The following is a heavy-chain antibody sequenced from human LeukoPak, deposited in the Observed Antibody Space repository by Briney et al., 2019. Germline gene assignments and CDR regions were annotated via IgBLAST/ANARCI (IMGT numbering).Heavy chain of an antibody. D-gene: IGHD3-10*01. CDR1: GGSFSGYY. CDR3: ARTLPYVLPQPVPRKRHPNWFDP. CDR2: INHSGST. J-gene: IGHJ5*02. V-gene: IGHV4-34*01. Sequence: KPSETLSLTCAVYGGSFSGYYWSWIRQPPGKGLEWIGEINHSGSTNYNPSLKSRVTISVDTSKNQFSLKLSSVTAADTAVYYCARTLPYVLPQPVPRKRHPNWFDPWGQGTLVTVSP.